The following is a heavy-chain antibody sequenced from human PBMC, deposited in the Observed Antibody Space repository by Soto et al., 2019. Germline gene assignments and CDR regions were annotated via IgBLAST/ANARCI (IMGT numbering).Heavy chain of an antibody. D-gene: IGHD5-12*01. CDR2: ISSDGSNK. Sequence: QVQLVESGGGVVQPGRSLRLSCAASGFTFSSYAMHWVRQAPGKGLEWVAVISSDGSNKYYADSVKGRFTISRDNSKNPLYLQMNSLRAEDTAVYYCARVAVEMATIHVFDYWGQGTLVTVSS. CDR3: ARVAVEMATIHVFDY. J-gene: IGHJ4*02. V-gene: IGHV3-30-3*01. CDR1: GFTFSSYA.